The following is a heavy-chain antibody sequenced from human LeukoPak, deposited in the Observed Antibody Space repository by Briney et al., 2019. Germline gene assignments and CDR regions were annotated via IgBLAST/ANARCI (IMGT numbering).Heavy chain of an antibody. D-gene: IGHD6-19*01. Sequence: ASVRVSCKASGYTFTGYYIHWVRQAPGQGLEWMGWISAYNGNTNYAQKLQGRVTMTTDTSTSTAYMELRSLRSDDTAVYYCARDFSDNSSGPDYWGQGTLVTVSS. J-gene: IGHJ4*02. CDR3: ARDFSDNSSGPDY. CDR1: GYTFTGYY. V-gene: IGHV1-18*04. CDR2: ISAYNGNT.